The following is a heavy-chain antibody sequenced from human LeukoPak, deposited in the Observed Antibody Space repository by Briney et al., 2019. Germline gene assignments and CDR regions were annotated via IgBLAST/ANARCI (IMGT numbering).Heavy chain of an antibody. CDR2: MNPNSGNT. CDR3: ARDLEYLYPGGAFDI. V-gene: IGHV1-8*01. D-gene: IGHD3-16*01. J-gene: IGHJ3*02. CDR1: GYTFTSYD. Sequence: GASVKVSCKASGYTFTSYDINWVRQATGQGLEWMGWMNPNSGNTGYAQKFQGRVTMTRDTSTSTAYMELSRLRSDDTAVYYCARDLEYLYPGGAFDIWGQGTMVTVSS.